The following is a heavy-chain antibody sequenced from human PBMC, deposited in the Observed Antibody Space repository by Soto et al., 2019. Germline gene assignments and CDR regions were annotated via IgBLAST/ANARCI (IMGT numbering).Heavy chain of an antibody. D-gene: IGHD3-10*01. V-gene: IGHV4-59*12. CDR3: ARGGRASHLHY. J-gene: IGHJ4*02. CDR2: IYYSGST. Sequence: PSETLSLTCTVSGGSISSYYWSWIRQPPGKGLEWIGEIYYSGSTNYNPSLKSRVTISVDTSKNQFSLKLSFVTAADTAVYYCARGGRASHLHYWGQGTLVTVSS. CDR1: GGSISSYY.